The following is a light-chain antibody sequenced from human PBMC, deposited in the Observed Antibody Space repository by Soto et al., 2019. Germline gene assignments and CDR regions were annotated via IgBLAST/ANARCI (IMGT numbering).Light chain of an antibody. CDR3: QQRNTWPPVT. J-gene: IGKJ5*01. Sequence: EIVLTQSPATLSLSPGERATLSCRASPSVPNYVAWYQQKPGQAPRLLIYGAFNRATGIPARFSGSGSGADFTLTISSLEPEDFAIYYCQQRNTWPPVTFGQGTRLEIK. CDR2: GAF. CDR1: PSVPNY. V-gene: IGKV3-11*01.